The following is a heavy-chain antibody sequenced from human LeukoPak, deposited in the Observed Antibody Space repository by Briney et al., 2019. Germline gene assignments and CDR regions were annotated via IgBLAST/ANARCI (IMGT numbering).Heavy chain of an antibody. CDR3: AKVGGDLTGELHPGDY. V-gene: IGHV3-30*02. CDR1: GFTFRSFA. Sequence: GGSLRLSCAASGFTFRSFAMHWVRQAPGKGLEWVTFIGTDGRNKDYADSVKGRFTISRDNAKNTLYLQMNSLRVEDTGLYFCAKVGGDLTGELHPGDYWGQGTLVTVSS. CDR2: IGTDGRNK. J-gene: IGHJ4*02. D-gene: IGHD7-27*01.